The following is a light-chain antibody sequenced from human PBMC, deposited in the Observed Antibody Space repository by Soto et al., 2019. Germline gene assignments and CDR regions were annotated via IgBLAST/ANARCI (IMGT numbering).Light chain of an antibody. Sequence: EIVLTQSPGTLSLSPGERATLSCRASQSVSSSYLAWYQQKPGQAPRLLIYGASSRATGIPDRFSGSGSGTDFTLTISRLEPEDFAVYYCQQANNFPLTFGGGTKVEIK. CDR1: QSVSSSY. CDR3: QQANNFPLT. CDR2: GAS. V-gene: IGKV3-20*01. J-gene: IGKJ4*01.